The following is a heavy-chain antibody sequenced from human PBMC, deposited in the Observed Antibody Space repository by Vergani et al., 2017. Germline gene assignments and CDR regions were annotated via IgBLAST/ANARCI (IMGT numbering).Heavy chain of an antibody. V-gene: IGHV4-61*02. J-gene: IGHJ6*02. Sequence: QVQLQESGPRLVRPSQTLSLTCTVSGGSINTGAYYWSWIRQPAGKGLEWIGRVYTSGMTNYNPSLKSRVTILVDRSKSQLSLKLTSVTAGDTAVYFCASELSYYYGSGSDDYNPYYYEGMDVWVPGTTVTVSS. CDR3: ASELSYYYGSGSDDYNPYYYEGMDV. CDR2: VYTSGMT. CDR1: GGSINTGAYY. D-gene: IGHD3-10*01.